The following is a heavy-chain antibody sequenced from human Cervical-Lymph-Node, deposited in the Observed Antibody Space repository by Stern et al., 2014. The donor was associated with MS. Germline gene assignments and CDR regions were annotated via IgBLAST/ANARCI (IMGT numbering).Heavy chain of an antibody. CDR3: AKAAVTTASFDS. V-gene: IGHV1-69*01. J-gene: IGHJ4*02. D-gene: IGHD4-17*01. CDR2: IIPILDTP. CDR1: GGTFTSYA. Sequence: QVQLVQSGAEVKKPGSSVKVSCKASGGTFTSYAFNWVRQAPGQGLEWMGGIIPILDTPNFAQNFQGRLTITADDSTSTAYMELSSLESEDTAVYYCAKAAVTTASFDSWGQGTLVTVSS.